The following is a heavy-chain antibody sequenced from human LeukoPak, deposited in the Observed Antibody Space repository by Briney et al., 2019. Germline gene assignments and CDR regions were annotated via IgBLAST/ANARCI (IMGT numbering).Heavy chain of an antibody. D-gene: IGHD2/OR15-2a*01. Sequence: SETLSLTCTVSGGSISSSSYYWGWIRQPPGKGLEWIGSIYYSGSTYYNPSLKSRVTISVDTSKNQFSLKLSSVTAADTAVYYCASLFSTSAFDPWGQGTLVTVSS. CDR1: GGSISSSSYY. CDR3: ASLFSTSAFDP. V-gene: IGHV4-39*07. CDR2: IYYSGST. J-gene: IGHJ5*02.